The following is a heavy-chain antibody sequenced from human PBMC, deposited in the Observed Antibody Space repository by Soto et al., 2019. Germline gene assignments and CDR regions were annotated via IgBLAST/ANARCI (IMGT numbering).Heavy chain of an antibody. Sequence: GVLRLSCAASGFTFSSYSMNWVRQAPGKGLEWVSYISSSSSTIYYADSAKGRFTISRDNAKNSLYLQMNSLRDEDTAVYYCAREQQQLGYYYYYGMDVWGQGTTVTVSS. CDR1: GFTFSSYS. CDR2: ISSSSSTI. V-gene: IGHV3-48*02. J-gene: IGHJ6*02. CDR3: AREQQQLGYYYYYGMDV. D-gene: IGHD6-13*01.